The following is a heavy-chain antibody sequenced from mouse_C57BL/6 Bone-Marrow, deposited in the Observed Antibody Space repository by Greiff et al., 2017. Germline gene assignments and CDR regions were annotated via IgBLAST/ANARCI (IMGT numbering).Heavy chain of an antibody. CDR2: IYPSDSET. CDR3: ARGHYGNYGWYFDV. J-gene: IGHJ1*03. Sequence: QVQLQQPGAELVRPGSSVKLSCKASGYTFTSYWMDWVKQRPGQGLEWIGNIYPSDSETHYNQKFKDKATLTVDKSSSTAYRQLSSLTSEDSAVYYCARGHYGNYGWYFDVWGTGTTVTVSS. D-gene: IGHD2-1*01. CDR1: GYTFTSYW. V-gene: IGHV1-61*01.